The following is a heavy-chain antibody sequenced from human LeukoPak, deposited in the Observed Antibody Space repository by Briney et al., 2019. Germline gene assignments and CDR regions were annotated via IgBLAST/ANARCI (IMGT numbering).Heavy chain of an antibody. CDR1: GYSISSSYY. CDR3: ARVKFGGVIVRPYYFDY. D-gene: IGHD3-16*02. CDR2: IYYSGST. Sequence: SETLSLTCTVSGYSISSSYYWGWIRQPPGKGLEWIGSIYYSGSTYYNPSLKSRVTISVDTSKNQFSLKLSSVTAADTAVYYCARVKFGGVIVRPYYFDYWGQGTLVTVSS. V-gene: IGHV4-38-2*02. J-gene: IGHJ4*02.